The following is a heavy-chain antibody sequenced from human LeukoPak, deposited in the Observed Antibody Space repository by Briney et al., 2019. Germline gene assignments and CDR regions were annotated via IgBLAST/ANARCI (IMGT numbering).Heavy chain of an antibody. V-gene: IGHV3-53*01. CDR1: GFTVSSNY. CDR3: ARVRLLPPHWFDP. D-gene: IGHD6-25*01. J-gene: IGHJ5*02. CDR2: IYSGGST. Sequence: GGSLRLSCAASGFTVSSNYMSWVRQAPGKGLEWVSVIYSGGSTYYADSVKGRFTISRDNSKNTLYLQMNSLRAEDTAVCYCARVRLLPPHWFDPWGQGTLVTASS.